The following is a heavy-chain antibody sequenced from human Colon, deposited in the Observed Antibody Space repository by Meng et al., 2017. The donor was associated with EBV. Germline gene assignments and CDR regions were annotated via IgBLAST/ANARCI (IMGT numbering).Heavy chain of an antibody. Sequence: QVLRPGAGEGPVRPSGTVALTCAVSGTSISNSEWWSGSRQSPGDGLGWIGAIYHNGQTNYNPSLKSRVSMSLDESKNEFSLNLKSVTAADTAVYYCARDGGVTHIPWGQGVLVTVSS. CDR2: IYHNGQT. V-gene: IGHV4-4*02. J-gene: IGHJ5*02. CDR3: ARDGGVTHIP. CDR1: GTSISNSEW. D-gene: IGHD2-8*02.